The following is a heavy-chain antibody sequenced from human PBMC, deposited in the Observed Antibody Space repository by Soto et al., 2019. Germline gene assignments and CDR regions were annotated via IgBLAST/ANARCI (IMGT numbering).Heavy chain of an antibody. J-gene: IGHJ3*02. D-gene: IGHD5-12*01. CDR3: ARTWIGAFDI. V-gene: IGHV4-31*11. Sequence: QVQLQESGPGLVKPSQTLSLTCAVSGGSISSGGYYWSWIRQHPGKGLEWIGYISDSGTTNHNPFLKSRISISADTSKHQFPLKLSSVTAADTAVYYCARTWIGAFDIRGQGTMVTVSS. CDR1: GGSISSGGYY. CDR2: ISDSGTT.